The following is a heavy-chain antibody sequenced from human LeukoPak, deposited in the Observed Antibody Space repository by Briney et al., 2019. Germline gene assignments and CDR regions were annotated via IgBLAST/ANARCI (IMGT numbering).Heavy chain of an antibody. CDR3: AKESYGYGMDV. Sequence: GRSLRLSCAASGFTFSSYGMHWVRQAPGKGLEWVAVISYDGSNKYYADSVKGRFTISRDNSKNTLYLQMNSLGAEDTAVYYCAKESYGYGMDVWGQGTTVTVSS. D-gene: IGHD4-17*01. J-gene: IGHJ6*02. CDR2: ISYDGSNK. V-gene: IGHV3-30*18. CDR1: GFTFSSYG.